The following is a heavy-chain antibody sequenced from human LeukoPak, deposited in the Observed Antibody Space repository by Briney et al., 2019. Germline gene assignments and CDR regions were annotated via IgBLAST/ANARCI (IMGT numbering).Heavy chain of an antibody. CDR1: GGTFSSYA. J-gene: IGHJ4*02. CDR2: IIPIFGTA. V-gene: IGHV1-69*05. D-gene: IGHD3-22*01. CDR3: ASYYYDSSGYYVDY. Sequence: GASVKVSCKASGGTFSSYAISWVRQAPGQGREWMGGIIPIFGTANYAQKFQGRVTITTDESTSTAYMELSSLSSEETAVYYCASYYYDSSGYYVDYWGQGTLVTVSS.